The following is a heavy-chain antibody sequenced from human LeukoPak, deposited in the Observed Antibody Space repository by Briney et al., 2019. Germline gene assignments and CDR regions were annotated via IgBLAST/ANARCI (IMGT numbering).Heavy chain of an antibody. CDR3: ARHGGPGEWEPPSWYFDL. J-gene: IGHJ2*01. CDR2: MNPNSGNT. V-gene: IGHV1-8*01. CDR1: GYTFTSYD. Sequence: GASVKVSCKASGYTFTSYDINWVRQATGQGLEWMGWMNPNSGNTGYAQKFQGRVTMTRNTSISTAYMELSSLRSEDTAVYYCARHGGPGEWEPPSWYFDLWGRGTLVTVSS. D-gene: IGHD1-26*01.